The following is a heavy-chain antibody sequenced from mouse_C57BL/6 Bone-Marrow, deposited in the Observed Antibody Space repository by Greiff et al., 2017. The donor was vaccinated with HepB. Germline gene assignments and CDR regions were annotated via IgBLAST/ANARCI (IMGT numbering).Heavy chain of an antibody. Sequence: EVHLVESGGGLVKPGGSLKLSCAASGFTFSSYAMSWVRQTPEKRLEWVATISDGGSYTYYPDNVKGRFTISRDNAKNNLYLQLSQLKSEDTAMYYCARVGSYAMDYWGQGTSVTVSS. J-gene: IGHJ4*01. CDR1: GFTFSSYA. CDR3: ARVGSYAMDY. V-gene: IGHV5-4*01. CDR2: ISDGGSYT.